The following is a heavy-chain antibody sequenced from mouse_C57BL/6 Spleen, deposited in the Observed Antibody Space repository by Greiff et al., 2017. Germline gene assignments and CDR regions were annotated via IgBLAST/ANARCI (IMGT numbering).Heavy chain of an antibody. CDR1: GYTFTDHT. CDR3: AREGVYYDYDGYFDV. CDR2: IYPRDGST. V-gene: IGHV1-78*01. J-gene: IGHJ1*03. Sequence: VQLQESDAELVKPGASVKISCKVSGYTFTDHTIHWMKQRPEQGLEWIGYIYPRDGSTKYNEKFKGKATLTADKSSSTAYMQLNSLTSEDSAVYFCAREGVYYDYDGYFDVWGTGTTVTVSS. D-gene: IGHD2-4*01.